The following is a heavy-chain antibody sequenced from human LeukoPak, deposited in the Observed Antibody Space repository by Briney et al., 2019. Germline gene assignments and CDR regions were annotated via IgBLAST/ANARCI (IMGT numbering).Heavy chain of an antibody. D-gene: IGHD1-26*01. Sequence: SETLSLTCAVYGGSFSDYSWSWIRQPPGKGLEWIGEINHSGSTNYNPSLKSRVTISVDTSKNQFSLKLSSVTAADTAVYYCARGNVGATTFDYWGQGTLVTVSS. CDR3: ARGNVGATTFDY. V-gene: IGHV4-34*01. CDR1: GGSFSDYS. J-gene: IGHJ4*02. CDR2: INHSGST.